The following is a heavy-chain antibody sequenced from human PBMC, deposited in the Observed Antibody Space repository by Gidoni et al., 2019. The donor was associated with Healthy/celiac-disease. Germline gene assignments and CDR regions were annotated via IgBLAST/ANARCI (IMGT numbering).Heavy chain of an antibody. CDR3: ARGDYGSGSYLPYYYYGMDV. V-gene: IGHV1-69*01. D-gene: IGHD3-10*01. CDR2: IIPIFGTA. Sequence: QVQLVQSGAEVKKPGSSVKVSCKASGGPFSSYAISWVRQAPGQGLEWMGGIIPIFGTANYAQKFQGRVTITADESTSTAYMELSSLRSEDTAVYYCARGDYGSGSYLPYYYYGMDVWGQGTTVTVSS. J-gene: IGHJ6*02. CDR1: GGPFSSYA.